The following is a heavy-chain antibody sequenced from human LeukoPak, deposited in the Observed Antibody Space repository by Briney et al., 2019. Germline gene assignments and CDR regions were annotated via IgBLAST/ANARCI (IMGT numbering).Heavy chain of an antibody. D-gene: IGHD6-6*01. V-gene: IGHV3-30*18. CDR2: ISYDGSNK. Sequence: GGSLRLSCGASGFTFSSYWMSWVRQAPGKGLEWVAVISYDGSNKYYADSVKGRFTISRDNSKNTLYLQMNSLRAEDTAVYYCAKEKFRTEWSSSCLPTYYGMDVWGQGTTVTVSS. CDR3: AKEKFRTEWSSSCLPTYYGMDV. J-gene: IGHJ6*02. CDR1: GFTFSSYW.